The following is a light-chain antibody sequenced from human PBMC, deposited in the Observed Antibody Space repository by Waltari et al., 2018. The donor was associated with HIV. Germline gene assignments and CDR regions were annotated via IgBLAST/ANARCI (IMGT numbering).Light chain of an antibody. Sequence: QSALTQPASMFGSPGQSITISCTGTSSDVGAYEYVAWYQHHPGKAPKLLISDVSNRPSGVSHRFSGSKSGNTASLTISGLQADDEALYYCSSYTLNHRILFGGGTNLTVL. J-gene: IGLJ2*01. V-gene: IGLV2-14*01. CDR3: SSYTLNHRIL. CDR2: DVS. CDR1: SSDVGAYEY.